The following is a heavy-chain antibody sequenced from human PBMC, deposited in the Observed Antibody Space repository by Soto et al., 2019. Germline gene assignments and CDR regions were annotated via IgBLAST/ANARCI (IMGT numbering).Heavy chain of an antibody. V-gene: IGHV1-69*13. J-gene: IGHJ5*02. CDR3: ARDLCSGGSCYRRAHNWFDP. CDR1: GGTFSSYA. Sequence: SVKVSCKASGGTFSSYAISWVRQAPGQGLEWMGGIIPIFGTANYAQKFQGRVTITADESTSTAYMELSSLRSEDTAVYYCARDLCSGGSCYRRAHNWFDPWGQGTLVTVSS. CDR2: IIPIFGTA. D-gene: IGHD2-15*01.